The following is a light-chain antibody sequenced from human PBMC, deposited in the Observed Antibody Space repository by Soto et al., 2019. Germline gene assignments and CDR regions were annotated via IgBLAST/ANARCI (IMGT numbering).Light chain of an antibody. CDR3: QQYNSWT. Sequence: DVQMTQSPSSLSASVVDRFTITCRASQSISSWLAWYQQKPGKAPKLLIYDASSLESGVPSRFSGSGSGTEFTLTISSLQPDDFATYYCQQYNSWTFGQGTKVDTK. CDR1: QSISSW. J-gene: IGKJ1*01. CDR2: DAS. V-gene: IGKV1-5*01.